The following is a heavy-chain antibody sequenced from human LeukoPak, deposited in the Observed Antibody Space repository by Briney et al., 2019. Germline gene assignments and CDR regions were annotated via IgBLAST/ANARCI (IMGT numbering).Heavy chain of an antibody. V-gene: IGHV3-30*02. Sequence: GGSLRLSCAASGFTFSSYGMHWVRQAPGKGLEWVAFIRYDGSNKYYADSVKGRFTISRDNSKNTLYLQMNSLRAEDTAVYYCARSGHCSGTGCYAEGVDFWGQGTLVTVS. D-gene: IGHD2-2*01. CDR1: GFTFSSYG. CDR2: IRYDGSNK. CDR3: ARSGHCSGTGCYAEGVDF. J-gene: IGHJ4*02.